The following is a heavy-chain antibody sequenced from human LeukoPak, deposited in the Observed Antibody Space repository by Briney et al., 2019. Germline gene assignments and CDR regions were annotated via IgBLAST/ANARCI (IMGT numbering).Heavy chain of an antibody. CDR3: ARDGLQQFGLHYFDY. V-gene: IGHV1-69*04. J-gene: IGHJ4*02. CDR1: GGTFSSYA. D-gene: IGHD5-24*01. CDR2: IIPILGIA. Sequence: SVKVSCKASGGTFSSYAISWVRQAPGQGLEWMGRIIPILGIANYAQKFQGRVTITADKSTSTAYMELSSLRSEDTAVYYCARDGLQQFGLHYFDYWGQGALVTVSS.